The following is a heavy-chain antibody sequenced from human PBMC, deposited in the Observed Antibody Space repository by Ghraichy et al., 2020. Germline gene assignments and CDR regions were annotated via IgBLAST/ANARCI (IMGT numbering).Heavy chain of an antibody. CDR3: ARGVEDYDSSGFYYFDY. CDR2: IYYSGRT. J-gene: IGHJ4*02. Sequence: SETLSLTCTVSGGSISSGDYYWSWIRQPPGKGLEWIAYIYYSGRTYYNPSLESRVTISIDTSRNEFSLKLSSVTATDTAVHYCARGVEDYDSSGFYYFDYWGQGTVVTVSS. CDR1: GGSISSGDYY. V-gene: IGHV4-30-4*08. D-gene: IGHD3-22*01.